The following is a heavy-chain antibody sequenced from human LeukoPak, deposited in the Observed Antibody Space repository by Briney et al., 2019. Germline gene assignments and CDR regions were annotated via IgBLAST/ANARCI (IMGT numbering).Heavy chain of an antibody. V-gene: IGHV4-39*06. CDR2: IFYGGDT. Sequence: SETLSLTCAVSGRSFNTYYWAWIRQPPGKGLEWIGSIFYGGDTYYNPSLKSRVSISVDTSKNQFTLRLNSVTAADTAVYYCARDNPLPFDPWGQGALVTVSS. CDR3: ARDNPLPFDP. CDR1: GRSFNTYY. J-gene: IGHJ5*02.